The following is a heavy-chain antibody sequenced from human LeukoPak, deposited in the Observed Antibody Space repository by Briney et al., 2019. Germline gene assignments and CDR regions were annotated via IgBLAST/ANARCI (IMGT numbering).Heavy chain of an antibody. CDR1: GFSFSSYA. CDR3: TREERGYIPAF. CDR2: ISGSGDNT. D-gene: IGHD3-16*02. V-gene: IGHV3-23*01. J-gene: IGHJ4*02. Sequence: QTGGSLRLSCAASGFSFSSYAMSWVRQAPGKGLEWVSSISGSGDNTYYAESVKGRFTISRDDSENTLYLQMTRLRAEDTAVYYCTREERGYIPAFWGQGTLVTVSS.